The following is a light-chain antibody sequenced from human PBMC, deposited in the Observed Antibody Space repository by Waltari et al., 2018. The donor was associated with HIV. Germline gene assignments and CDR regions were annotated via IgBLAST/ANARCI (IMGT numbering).Light chain of an antibody. CDR1: QSVSSIY. V-gene: IGKV3-20*01. J-gene: IGKJ2*01. CDR2: GAS. CDR3: QHYGGSAIYT. Sequence: EIVLTQSPGTLSLSPGERATLSCRASQSVSSIYLAWYLQKPGQAPRLLIYGASNRATGVPDRFSGSGSGTDVTLIISRLEPEDFAVYYCQHYGGSAIYTFGQGTKLEIK.